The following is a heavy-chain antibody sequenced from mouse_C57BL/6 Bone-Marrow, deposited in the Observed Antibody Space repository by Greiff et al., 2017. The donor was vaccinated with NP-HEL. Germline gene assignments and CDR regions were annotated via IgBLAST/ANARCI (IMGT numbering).Heavy chain of an antibody. D-gene: IGHD2-5*01. CDR3: ARGKTTIVTTSAMDY. V-gene: IGHV5-6*01. CDR1: GFTFSSYG. CDR2: ISSGGSYT. Sequence: EVKLVESGGDLVKPGGSLKLSCAASGFTFSSYGMSWVRQTPDKRLEWVATISSGGSYTYYPDSVKGRFTISRDNAKNTLYLQMSSLKSEDTAMYYCARGKTTIVTTSAMDYWGQGTSVTVSS. J-gene: IGHJ4*01.